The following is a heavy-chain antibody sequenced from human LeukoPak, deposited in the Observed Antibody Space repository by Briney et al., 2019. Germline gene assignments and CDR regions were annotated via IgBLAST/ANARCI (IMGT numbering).Heavy chain of an antibody. CDR2: INPGGDSV. CDR3: TRTIGYRPVAGLKEKWFDP. Sequence: ASVKVSCKASGYTFINDYTHWVRQAPGQGLEWMGRINPGGDSVNYAQKFQGRVTMTSDTSTNTVYMELSSLISEDTAVYYCTRTIGYRPVAGLKEKWFDPWGQGTLVTVSS. J-gene: IGHJ5*02. CDR1: GYTFINDY. D-gene: IGHD6-19*01. V-gene: IGHV1-46*01.